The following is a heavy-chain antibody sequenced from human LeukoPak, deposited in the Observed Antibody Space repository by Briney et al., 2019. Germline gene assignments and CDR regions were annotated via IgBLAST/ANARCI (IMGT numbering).Heavy chain of an antibody. Sequence: SETLSLTCAVYGGSFRGYYWSWIRQPPGKGLEWIGEINHSGSTNYNPSLKSRVTISVDTSKNQFSLKLSPVTAADTAVYYCARGHCSSTSCYRGPRRGVWFDPWGQGTLVTVSS. CDR1: GGSFRGYY. D-gene: IGHD2-2*01. CDR2: INHSGST. J-gene: IGHJ5*02. V-gene: IGHV4-34*01. CDR3: ARGHCSSTSCYRGPRRGVWFDP.